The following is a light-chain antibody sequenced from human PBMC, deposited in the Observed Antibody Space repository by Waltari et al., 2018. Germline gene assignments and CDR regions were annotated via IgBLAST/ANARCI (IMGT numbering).Light chain of an antibody. V-gene: IGLV3-9*01. Sequence: SYELTQPLSVSVALGQTASVTCWGNDIESKNVSWYQQKSGQAPVLVIYRDSTRPSGISERFSGSNSGNTANLTIRRAQAGDEADYYCQVYGSTTYVFGTGTKVTVL. CDR2: RDS. CDR3: QVYGSTTYV. CDR1: DIESKN. J-gene: IGLJ1*01.